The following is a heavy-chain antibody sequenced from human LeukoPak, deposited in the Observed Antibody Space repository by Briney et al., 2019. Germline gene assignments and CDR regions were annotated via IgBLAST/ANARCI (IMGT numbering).Heavy chain of an antibody. D-gene: IGHD2-8*01. CDR3: AKDGRSEWFMVYYYMDV. J-gene: IGHJ6*03. CDR2: ISYDGSNK. CDR1: GFTFSSYG. V-gene: IGHV3-30*18. Sequence: PGGSLRLSCAASGFTFSSYGMHWVRQAPGKGLEWVALISYDGSNKYYADSVKGRFTISRDNSKNTLYLQMNSLRAEDTAVYYCAKDGRSEWFMVYYYMDVWGKGTTVTVSS.